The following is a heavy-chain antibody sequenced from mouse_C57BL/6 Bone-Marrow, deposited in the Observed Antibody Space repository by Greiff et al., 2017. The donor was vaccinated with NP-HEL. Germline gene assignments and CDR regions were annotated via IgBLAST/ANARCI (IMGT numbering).Heavy chain of an antibody. D-gene: IGHD1-1*01. Sequence: QVQLQQPGAELVKPGASVKLSCKASGYTFTSYWMHWVKQRSGRDLEWIGRIDPNSGGTKYNEKFKSKATMTVDKPSSTAYMQISSLTAEDAAVYYGARWNYGSNFDYWGQGTTLTVSS. CDR3: ARWNYGSNFDY. J-gene: IGHJ2*01. V-gene: IGHV1-72*01. CDR2: IDPNSGGT. CDR1: GYTFTSYW.